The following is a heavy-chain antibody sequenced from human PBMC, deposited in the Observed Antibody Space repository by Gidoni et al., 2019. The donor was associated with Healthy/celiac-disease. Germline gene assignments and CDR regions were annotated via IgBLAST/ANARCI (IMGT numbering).Heavy chain of an antibody. J-gene: IGHJ4*02. CDR2: ISVSGGST. Sequence: EVQLLESGGGLVPPGGSLRLSCAASGFTVSSYAMSWVRQAPGKGLELVSAISVSGGSTYYADSVKGRFTISRDNSKNTLYLQMNSLRAEDTAVYYCAKDRALSGYFDYWGQGTLVTVSS. CDR1: GFTVSSYA. CDR3: AKDRALSGYFDY. V-gene: IGHV3-23*01.